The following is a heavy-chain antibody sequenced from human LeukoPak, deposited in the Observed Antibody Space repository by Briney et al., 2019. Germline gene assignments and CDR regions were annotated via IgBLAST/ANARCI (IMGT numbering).Heavy chain of an antibody. CDR1: GYTFTSYG. Sequence: ASVKVSCKASGYTFTSYGISWVRQAPGQGLEWMGWISAYNGNTNYAQKLQGRVTMTTDTSTSTAYMELRSLRSDDTAVYYCARAASDYYGSGSYEDYWSQGTLVTVSS. D-gene: IGHD3-10*01. V-gene: IGHV1-18*01. J-gene: IGHJ4*02. CDR2: ISAYNGNT. CDR3: ARAASDYYGSGSYEDY.